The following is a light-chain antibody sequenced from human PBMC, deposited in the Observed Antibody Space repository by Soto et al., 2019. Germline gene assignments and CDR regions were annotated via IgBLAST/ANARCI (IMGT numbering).Light chain of an antibody. V-gene: IGKV3-15*01. CDR1: QSFSSN. CDR2: GAS. CDR3: QQYNNWPPVT. J-gene: IGKJ1*01. Sequence: EIVMTQSPATLSVSPGERATLSCRASQSFSSNLAWYQQKPGQAPRLLIYGASTKATGIPARFSGSGSGTEFTLTISSLQSEDFAVYYCQQYNNWPPVTFGQGTKVDIK.